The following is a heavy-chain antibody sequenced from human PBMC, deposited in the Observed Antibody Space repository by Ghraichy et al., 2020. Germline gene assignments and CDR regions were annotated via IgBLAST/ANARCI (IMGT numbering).Heavy chain of an antibody. CDR2: IYSGFTT. CDR3: ARGTTVTRVGDF. Sequence: LLLTCAASGFTVSSNYMSWVRQAPGKGLEWVSIIYSGFTTYYSDSVKGRFTISRDNSKNTLSLQMNSLRAEDTAVYYCARGTTVTRVGDFWGQGTLVTVSS. D-gene: IGHD4-17*01. CDR1: GFTVSSNY. V-gene: IGHV3-66*01. J-gene: IGHJ4*02.